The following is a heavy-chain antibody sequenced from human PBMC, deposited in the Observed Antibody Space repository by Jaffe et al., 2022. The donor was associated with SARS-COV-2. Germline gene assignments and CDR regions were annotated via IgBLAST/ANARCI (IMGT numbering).Heavy chain of an antibody. CDR2: FDPEDGET. V-gene: IGHV1-24*01. CDR3: ATDRGGVRYFDWLHTFDP. Sequence: QVQLVQSGAEVKKPGASVKVSCKVSGYTLTELSMHWVRQAPGKGLEWMGGFDPEDGETIYAQKFQGRVTMTEDTSTDTAYMELSSLRSEDTAVYYCATDRGGVRYFDWLHTFDPWGQGTLVTVSS. CDR1: GYTLTELS. D-gene: IGHD3-9*01. J-gene: IGHJ5*02.